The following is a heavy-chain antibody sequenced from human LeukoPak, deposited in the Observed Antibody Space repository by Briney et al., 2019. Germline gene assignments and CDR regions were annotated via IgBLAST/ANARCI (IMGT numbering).Heavy chain of an antibody. V-gene: IGHV3-64*02. D-gene: IGHD3-22*01. J-gene: IGHJ6*03. CDR3: ARDLGPTPYDTSGNYYYYMDV. CDR2: ISSNGVST. Sequence: PGGSLRLSCAASGFTFSSYGMSWVRQAPGKGLEWVSAISSNGVSTYYAGSVKGRFTISRDNSKNTLYLQMGSLRAEDMAVYYCARDLGPTPYDTSGNYYYYMDVWGKGTTVTVSS. CDR1: GFTFSSYG.